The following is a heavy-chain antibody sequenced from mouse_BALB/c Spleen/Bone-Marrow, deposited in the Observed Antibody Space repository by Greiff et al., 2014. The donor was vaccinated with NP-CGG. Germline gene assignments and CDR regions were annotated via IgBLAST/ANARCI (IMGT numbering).Heavy chain of an antibody. CDR2: ISYSGST. Sequence: VQLQQPGPGLVKPSQSLSLTCTVTGYSITSDYAWNWIRQFPGNKLEWMGCISYSGSTSYNPSLKSRISITRDTSKNQFFLQLNSVTAEDTATYYCTRYDYDGVDYWGQGTTLTVSS. J-gene: IGHJ2*01. V-gene: IGHV3-2*02. CDR1: GYSITSDYA. D-gene: IGHD2-4*01. CDR3: TRYDYDGVDY.